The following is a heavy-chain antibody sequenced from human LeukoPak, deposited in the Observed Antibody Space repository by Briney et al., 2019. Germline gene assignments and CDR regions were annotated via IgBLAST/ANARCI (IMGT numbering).Heavy chain of an antibody. Sequence: PGGSLRLSCAASGFTFSSYAMSWVRQAPGKGLEWVSAISGSGGSTYYADSVKGRFTISRDNSKNTLYLQMNSLRAKDTAVHYCAKDGGPVDAFDIWGQGTMVTVSS. CDR1: GFTFSSYA. CDR3: AKDGGPVDAFDI. CDR2: ISGSGGST. D-gene: IGHD3-16*01. J-gene: IGHJ3*02. V-gene: IGHV3-23*01.